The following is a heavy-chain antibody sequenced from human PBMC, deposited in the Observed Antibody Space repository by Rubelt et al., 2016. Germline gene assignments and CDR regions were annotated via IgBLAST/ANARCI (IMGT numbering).Heavy chain of an antibody. V-gene: IGHV3-48*03. J-gene: IGHJ4*02. CDR2: ISSSGSTI. D-gene: IGHD5-12*01. CDR1: GFTFSSYE. Sequence: EVQLVESGGGLVQPGGSLRLSCAASGFTFSSYEMNWVRQAPGKGLEWVSYISSSGSTIYYADSVKGRFTISRDNAKNSLYLQMNSLRAEDTAVYYCARDDSGYDSYYFDYWGQGTLVTVSS. CDR3: ARDDSGYDSYYFDY.